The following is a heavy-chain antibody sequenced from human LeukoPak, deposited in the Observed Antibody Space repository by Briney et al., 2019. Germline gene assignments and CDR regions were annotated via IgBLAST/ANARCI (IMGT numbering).Heavy chain of an antibody. Sequence: PSETLSLTCTVSGGSISSSSYYWGWIRQPPGKGLEWIGEINHSGSTNYNPSLKSRVTISVDTSKNQFSLKLSSVTAADTAVYYCARGSVDSSSWYVYFDYWGQGTLVTVSS. CDR1: GGSISSSSYY. CDR2: INHSGST. CDR3: ARGSVDSSSWYVYFDY. V-gene: IGHV4-39*07. J-gene: IGHJ4*02. D-gene: IGHD6-13*01.